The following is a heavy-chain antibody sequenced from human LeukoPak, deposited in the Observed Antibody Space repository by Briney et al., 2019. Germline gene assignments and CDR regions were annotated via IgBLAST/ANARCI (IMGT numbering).Heavy chain of an antibody. CDR1: GYTFTSYG. Sequence: ASVKVSCTASGYTFTSYGISWVRQAPGQGLEWMGWISAYNGNTNYAQKLQGRVTMTTDTSTSTAYMELRSLRSDDTAVYYCARVPFLYCSGGGCYGYYYYGMDVWGQGTTVTVSS. J-gene: IGHJ6*02. V-gene: IGHV1-18*01. CDR3: ARVPFLYCSGGGCYGYYYYGMDV. CDR2: ISAYNGNT. D-gene: IGHD2-15*01.